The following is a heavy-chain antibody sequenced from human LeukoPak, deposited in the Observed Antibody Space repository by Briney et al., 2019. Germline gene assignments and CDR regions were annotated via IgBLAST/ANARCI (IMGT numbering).Heavy chain of an antibody. CDR2: IYYSGST. V-gene: IGHV4-31*03. CDR3: TRDGPRSSGYPDN. CDR1: GGSISSSSYY. D-gene: IGHD3-22*01. J-gene: IGHJ4*02. Sequence: SETLSLTCTVSGGSISSSSYYWGWIRQYPGEGLEWIGYIYYSGSTYYNPSLKSRVTISVDTSKNQFSLKLSSVTAADTAVYYCTRDGPRSSGYPDNWGQGTLVTVSS.